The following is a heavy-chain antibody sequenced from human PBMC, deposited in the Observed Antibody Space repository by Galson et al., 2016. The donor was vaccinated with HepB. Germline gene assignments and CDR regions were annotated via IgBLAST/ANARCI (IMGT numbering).Heavy chain of an antibody. J-gene: IGHJ6*02. CDR3: ARDRLTSVTRHWTGTTYSYYGMDV. CDR2: IKQDGSEK. V-gene: IGHV3-7*03. Sequence: SLRLSCAASGFSFSAYWMSWVRQSPGKGLAWVANIKQDGSEKYYVDSVKGRFTISRDNARNSLYLQVNGLRADDTAVYYCARDRLTSVTRHWTGTTYSYYGMDVWGRGTTVTVSS. D-gene: IGHD1-14*01. CDR1: GFSFSAYW.